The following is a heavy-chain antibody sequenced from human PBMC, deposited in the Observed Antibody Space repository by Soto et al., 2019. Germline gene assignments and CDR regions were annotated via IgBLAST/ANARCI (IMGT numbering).Heavy chain of an antibody. D-gene: IGHD6-13*01. Sequence: SETLSLTCTVSGGSISSYYWSWIRQPPGKGLEWIGYIYYSGSTNYNPSLKSRVTISVDTSKNQFSLKLSSVTAADTAVYYCARAQGSSWLSDNWFDPWGQGTLVTVSS. CDR3: ARAQGSSWLSDNWFDP. CDR2: IYYSGST. V-gene: IGHV4-59*01. J-gene: IGHJ5*02. CDR1: GGSISSYY.